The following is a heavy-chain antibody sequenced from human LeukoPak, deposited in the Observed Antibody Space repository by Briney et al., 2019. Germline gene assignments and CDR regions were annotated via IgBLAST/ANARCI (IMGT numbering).Heavy chain of an antibody. D-gene: IGHD3-10*01. CDR3: ATYGSGSYRFDP. CDR1: GGSFSGYY. Sequence: SETLSLTCAVYGGSFSGYYWSWIRQPPGKGLEWIGYIHHSGSTYYNPSLKSRVIISVDTSKNQFSLKLNSVTAADTAVYYCATYGSGSYRFDPWGQGTLVTVSS. CDR2: IHHSGST. V-gene: IGHV4-34*09. J-gene: IGHJ5*02.